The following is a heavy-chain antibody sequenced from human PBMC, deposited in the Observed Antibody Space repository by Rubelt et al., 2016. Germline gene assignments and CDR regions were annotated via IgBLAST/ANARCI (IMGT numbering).Heavy chain of an antibody. J-gene: IGHJ4*02. CDR2: INSDGSTI. D-gene: IGHD3-3*01. CDR3: AKDSLPNDFWSGLSGY. Sequence: ESGGGVVKPGGSLRLSCGASGFSFNNYNMNWVRQAPGKGLVWVARINSDGSTINYADSVKGRFTISRDSSKNTLYLQMHSLRAEDTAVYYCAKDSLPNDFWSGLSGYWGQGALVTVSS. CDR1: GFSFNNYN. V-gene: IGHV3-21*04.